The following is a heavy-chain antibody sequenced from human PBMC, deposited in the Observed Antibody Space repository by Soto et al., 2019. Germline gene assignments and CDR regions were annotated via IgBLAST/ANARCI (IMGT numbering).Heavy chain of an antibody. CDR3: AXXXXXXXXXXXXXXX. CDR2: IIPIFGTA. Sequence: QVQLVQSGAEVKKPGSSVKVSCKASGGTFSSYAISWVRQAPGQGLEWMGGIIPIFGTANYAQKFQGRVTITADEXTSTXXMXXXXLXXXXTXXXYCAXXXXXXXXXXXXXXXWGQGTTVTVSS. D-gene: IGHD2-8*02. J-gene: IGHJ6*02. CDR1: GGTFSSYA. V-gene: IGHV1-69*12.